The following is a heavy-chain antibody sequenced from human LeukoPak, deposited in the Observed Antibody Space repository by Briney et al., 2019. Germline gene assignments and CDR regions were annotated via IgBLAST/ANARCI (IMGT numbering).Heavy chain of an antibody. D-gene: IGHD3-9*01. CDR3: ARHPTGYPNWFDS. V-gene: IGHV4-39*01. Sequence: SETLSLTCTVSGGSITTIPYNLGSIRQPPGNGLHRIGTIPYVGTTYYEPSLKSRVTLSIDTSKNQFPLNLNSATAADTAVYYCARHPTGYPNWFDSWGQGTLVIVSS. CDR1: GGSITTIPYN. CDR2: IPYVGTT. J-gene: IGHJ5*01.